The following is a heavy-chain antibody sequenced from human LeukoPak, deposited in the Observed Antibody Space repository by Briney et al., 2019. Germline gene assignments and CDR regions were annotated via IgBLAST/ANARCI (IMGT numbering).Heavy chain of an antibody. D-gene: IGHD2-15*01. CDR3: ARGRPYCSGGNCYSIGDFDY. V-gene: IGHV4-59*01. CDR1: GGSISSYY. CDR2: IYYSGST. J-gene: IGHJ4*02. Sequence: SSETLSLTCTVSGGSISSYYWSWIRQPPGKGLEWIGYIYYSGSTNYNPSLKSRVTISIDTSKNQFSLKLSSVTAADTAAYYCARGRPYCSGGNCYSIGDFDYWGQGTLVTVSS.